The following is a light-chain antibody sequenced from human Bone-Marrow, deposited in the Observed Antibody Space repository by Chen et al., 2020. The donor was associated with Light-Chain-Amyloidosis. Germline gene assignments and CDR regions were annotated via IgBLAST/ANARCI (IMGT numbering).Light chain of an antibody. J-gene: IGLJ3*02. CDR1: SGDVGGYYF. CDR3: SSYAGSYTWV. Sequence: QPALTQPRSVSGSPGQSITISCTGTSGDVGGYYFVSWYQQHPGKAPQLIIYDVSKRPPGVPYRFSGSKSGNTASLTVHGLQAEDEADYYCSSYAGSYTWVFGGGTKLTVL. CDR2: DVS. V-gene: IGLV2-11*01.